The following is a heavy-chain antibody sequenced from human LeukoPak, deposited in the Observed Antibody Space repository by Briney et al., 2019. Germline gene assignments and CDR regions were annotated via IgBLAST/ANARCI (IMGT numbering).Heavy chain of an antibody. CDR1: GFTFSSYW. Sequence: GGSLRLSCAASGFTFSSYWMHWGRRGPGKELLWVSRINSDGSSTSYADSVKGRFTISRDNAKNTLYLQMNSLRAEDTAVYYCARDRYSGSYSDYWGQGTLVTVSS. CDR2: INSDGSST. V-gene: IGHV3-74*01. CDR3: ARDRYSGSYSDY. J-gene: IGHJ4*02. D-gene: IGHD1-26*01.